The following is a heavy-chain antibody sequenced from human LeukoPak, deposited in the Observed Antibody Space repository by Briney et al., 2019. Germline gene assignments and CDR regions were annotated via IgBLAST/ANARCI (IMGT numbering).Heavy chain of an antibody. CDR3: ARDRHGDGYYPGDFDY. CDR1: GYTFTSYG. V-gene: IGHV1-18*01. Sequence: GASVKVSCKASGYTFTSYGISWVRQAPGQGLEWMGWISAYNGNTNYAQKLQGRVTMTTDTSTSTAYMELRSLRSDDTAVYYCARDRHGDGYYPGDFDYWGQGTLVTVSS. J-gene: IGHJ4*02. CDR2: ISAYNGNT. D-gene: IGHD3-22*01.